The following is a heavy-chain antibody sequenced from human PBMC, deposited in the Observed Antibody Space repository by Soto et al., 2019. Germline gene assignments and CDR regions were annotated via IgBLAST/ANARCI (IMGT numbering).Heavy chain of an antibody. J-gene: IGHJ4*02. Sequence: VGLLRVSCVVAGFTVNNFYMSRVLQTPGKGLEWVSAIYSGGSSFYADSMKGRFTTSRDNSKNTLYLQMNGLRAEDTALYYCARSAIAAQVDYFDHWGQGTLVTVSS. D-gene: IGHD6-13*01. CDR2: IYSGGSS. V-gene: IGHV3-53*01. CDR3: ARSAIAAQVDYFDH. CDR1: GFTVNNFY.